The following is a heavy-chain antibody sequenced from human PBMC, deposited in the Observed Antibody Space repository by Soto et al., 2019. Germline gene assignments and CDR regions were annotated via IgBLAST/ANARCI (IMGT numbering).Heavy chain of an antibody. CDR2: INAGNGNT. D-gene: IGHD1-26*01. CDR3: ARDDSGFSGSHYIDYFNY. V-gene: IGHV1-3*01. Sequence: ASVKVSCKAAGYAITIYAMHWVRQAPGQRLEWMGWINAGNGNTKYSQKFQGRVTITRDTSAGTVYMQLSSLTSEDTAVYYCARDDSGFSGSHYIDYFNYWGQGALVTVSS. J-gene: IGHJ4*02. CDR1: GYAITIYA.